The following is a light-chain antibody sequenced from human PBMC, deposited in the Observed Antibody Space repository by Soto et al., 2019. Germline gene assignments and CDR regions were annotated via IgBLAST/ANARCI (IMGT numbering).Light chain of an antibody. J-gene: IGKJ2*01. CDR1: QSLLHSNGYNY. CDR3: MQALQTPLYT. CDR2: LGS. V-gene: IGKV2-28*01. Sequence: IVMTQSPLSLPVTPGEPASISCRSSQSLLHSNGYNYLDWYLQKPGQSPQLLIYLGSTRASGVPDRLSGSGSGTYFTLKISRVEADDVGVYYCMQALQTPLYTFGQGTKLEIK.